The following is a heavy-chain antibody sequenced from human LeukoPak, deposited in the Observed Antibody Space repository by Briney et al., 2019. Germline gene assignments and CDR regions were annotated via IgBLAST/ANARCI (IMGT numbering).Heavy chain of an antibody. CDR1: GFTVSSNY. CDR2: IYSGGST. Sequence: GGSLRLSCAASGFTVSSNYMSWVRQAPGKGLEWVSVIYSGGSTYYADSVKGRFTISRDNSKSTLYLQMNSLRAEDTAVYYCARVEYSTSPTPFDYWGQGTLVIVSS. V-gene: IGHV3-53*01. CDR3: ARVEYSTSPTPFDY. J-gene: IGHJ4*02. D-gene: IGHD2-2*01.